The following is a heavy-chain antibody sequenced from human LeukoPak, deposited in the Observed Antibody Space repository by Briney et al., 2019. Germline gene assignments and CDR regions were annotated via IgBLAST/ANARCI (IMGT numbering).Heavy chain of an antibody. V-gene: IGHV3-30-3*01. Sequence: PGRSLRLSCAASGFTFSSYAMHWVRQAPGKGLEWVAVISYDGSNKYYADSVKGRFTISRDNSKNTLYLQMNSLRAEDTAVYYCARGVGGHAFDIWGQGTMVTVSS. CDR2: ISYDGSNK. J-gene: IGHJ3*02. CDR3: ARGVGGHAFDI. CDR1: GFTFSSYA. D-gene: IGHD1-26*01.